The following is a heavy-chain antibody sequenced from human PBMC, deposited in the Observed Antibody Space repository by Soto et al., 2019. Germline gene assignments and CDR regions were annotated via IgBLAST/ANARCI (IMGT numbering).Heavy chain of an antibody. CDR3: ARAPVLAYYDSSGYGPHFDY. Sequence: ASVKGSCKASGYTFTSYAMHWVRQAPGQRLEWMGWINAGNGNTKYSQKFQGRVTITRDTSASTAYMELSSLRSEDTAVYYCARAPVLAYYDSSGYGPHFDYWRQGTLVPVSS. V-gene: IGHV1-3*01. D-gene: IGHD3-22*01. J-gene: IGHJ4*02. CDR1: GYTFTSYA. CDR2: INAGNGNT.